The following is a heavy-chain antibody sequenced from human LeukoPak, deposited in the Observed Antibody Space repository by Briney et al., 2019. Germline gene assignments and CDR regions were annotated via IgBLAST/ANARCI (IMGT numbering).Heavy chain of an antibody. V-gene: IGHV1-8*01. CDR3: ARDWGYCSSTSCYNFDY. J-gene: IGHJ4*02. CDR1: GYTFTSYD. CDR2: MNPNSGNT. Sequence: ASVKVSCKASGYTFTSYDINWVRQATGQGLEWMGWMNPNSGNTGYAQKFQGRVTMTRNTSISTAYMELSRLRSDDTAVYYCARDWGYCSSTSCYNFDYWGQGTLVTVSS. D-gene: IGHD2-2*02.